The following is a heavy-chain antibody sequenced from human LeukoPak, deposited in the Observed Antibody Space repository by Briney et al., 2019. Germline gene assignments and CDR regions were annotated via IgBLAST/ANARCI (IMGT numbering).Heavy chain of an antibody. CDR3: AREIGAAGR. D-gene: IGHD6-13*01. CDR2: IYYSGST. V-gene: IGHV4-59*01. CDR1: GGSINNYY. Sequence: PSETLSLTCTVSGGSINNYYWSWIRQPPGKGLEWIGYIYYSGSTNYNPSLKSRVTISLDTSKNQFSLKLTSVTAADTAVYYCAREIGAAGRWGQGTLVTVSS. J-gene: IGHJ4*02.